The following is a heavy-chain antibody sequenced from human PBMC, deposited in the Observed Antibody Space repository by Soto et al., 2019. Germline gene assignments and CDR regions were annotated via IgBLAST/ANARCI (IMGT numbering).Heavy chain of an antibody. CDR1: GGTFSSYA. CDR3: AREFMGYCTNGVCSKGSYYYYGMDV. Sequence: SVKVSCKASGGTFSSYAISWVRQAPGQGLEWMGGITPIFGTANYAQKFQGRVTITADESTSTAYMELSSLRSEDTAVYYCAREFMGYCTNGVCSKGSYYYYGMDVWGQGTTVTVSS. J-gene: IGHJ6*02. V-gene: IGHV1-69*13. D-gene: IGHD2-8*01. CDR2: ITPIFGTA.